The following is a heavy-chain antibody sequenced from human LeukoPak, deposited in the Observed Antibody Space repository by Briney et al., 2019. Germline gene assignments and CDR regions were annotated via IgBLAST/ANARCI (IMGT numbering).Heavy chain of an antibody. J-gene: IGHJ4*02. D-gene: IGHD3-10*01. CDR1: DGPISGYY. Sequence: SETLSLTCTVSDGPISGYYWSWIRQPPGKGLEWIGYIYYSGSASYNSSLRGRVTMSVDTSKNQFSLKLSSVTAADTAIFYCARYLSSGLDYWGQGTLVAVSS. V-gene: IGHV4-59*01. CDR2: IYYSGSA. CDR3: ARYLSSGLDY.